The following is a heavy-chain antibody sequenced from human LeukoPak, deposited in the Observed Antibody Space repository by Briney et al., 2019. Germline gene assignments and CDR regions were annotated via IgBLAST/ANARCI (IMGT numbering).Heavy chain of an antibody. Sequence: PGGSLRLSCAASGFTVSSNYMSWFRQAPGKGLEWVSVLYAGGATYYADSVKGRFTISRDNSKNTLYLQMNSLRAEDMAVYFCAKGGEVGITGYFDYWGQGTLVTVSS. CDR3: AKGGEVGITGYFDY. CDR1: GFTVSSNY. J-gene: IGHJ4*02. V-gene: IGHV3-53*01. CDR2: LYAGGAT. D-gene: IGHD1-26*01.